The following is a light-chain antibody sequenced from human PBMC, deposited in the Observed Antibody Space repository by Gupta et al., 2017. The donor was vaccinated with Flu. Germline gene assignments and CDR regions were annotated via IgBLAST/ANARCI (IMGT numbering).Light chain of an antibody. CDR2: GAS. CDR3: HHDIASIA. J-gene: IGKJ1*01. Sequence: EIVLTQSPGTLSLSPGEGATLSCRASQTVSSSYLAWYQQKPGQAPRLLIYGASNSASGIPDRFGGSGYGTDFTLTSSRRETEDFAVYYGHHDIASIAFGQGTKVEIK. CDR1: QTVSSSY. V-gene: IGKV3-20*01.